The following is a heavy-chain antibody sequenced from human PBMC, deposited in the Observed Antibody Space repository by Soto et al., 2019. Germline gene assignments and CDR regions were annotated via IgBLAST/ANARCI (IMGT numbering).Heavy chain of an antibody. D-gene: IGHD3-3*01. V-gene: IGHV2-5*02. Sequence: QITLNESGPTQVKPRQTLTLTCTFSGFSLTTSGVGVGWIRQSPGKAPEWLALIYWDDDKRYSPSLKSRLTITKDTSKPQVVLTMAELDPADTATYYCAHRVLRTVFGLVTTTAIYFDFWGQGTPVAVSS. CDR1: GFSLTTSGVG. CDR3: AHRVLRTVFGLVTTTAIYFDF. CDR2: IYWDDDK. J-gene: IGHJ4*02.